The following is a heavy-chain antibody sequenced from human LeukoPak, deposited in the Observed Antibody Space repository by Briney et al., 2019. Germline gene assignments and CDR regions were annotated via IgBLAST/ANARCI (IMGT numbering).Heavy chain of an antibody. CDR3: ARQEDHGDYVY. D-gene: IGHD4-17*01. CDR1: GYRFSTHW. V-gene: IGHV5-51*01. CDR2: IYPGDSDT. J-gene: IGHJ4*02. Sequence: GESLKISCKGSGYRFSTHWIGWVRQMPGQGLEWMGIIYPGDSDTRYSPSFQGQVTISADKSINTAYLQWSSLKASDTAMYYCARQEDHGDYVYWGQGTLVTASS.